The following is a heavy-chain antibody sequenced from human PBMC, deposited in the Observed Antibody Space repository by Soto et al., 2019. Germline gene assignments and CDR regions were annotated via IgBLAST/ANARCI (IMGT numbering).Heavy chain of an antibody. J-gene: IGHJ1*01. CDR3: ARGLATRPAYFLH. V-gene: IGHV4-34*01. Sequence: SETLSLTCAVYGGSFSGYYWTWIRQPPGKGLEWIGEINHRGNTDYNASLKSRVTISIDTSKKQFSLRLTSVTAADTALYFCARGLATRPAYFLHWGQGTLVTVSS. CDR2: INHRGNT. D-gene: IGHD6-6*01. CDR1: GGSFSGYY.